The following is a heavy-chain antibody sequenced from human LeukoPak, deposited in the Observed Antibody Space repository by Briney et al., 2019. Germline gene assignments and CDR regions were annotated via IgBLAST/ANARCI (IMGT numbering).Heavy chain of an antibody. V-gene: IGHV3-30*18. CDR2: ISYDGSNK. Sequence: GGSLRLSCAASGFTFSSYGMHWVRQAPGKGLEWVAIISYDGSNKYYADSVKGRFTISRDNSKNTLYLQMNSLRAEDTAVYYCAKAPPNCNTVSCYADYWGQGTLVTVSS. D-gene: IGHD2-2*01. CDR3: AKAPPNCNTVSCYADY. CDR1: GFTFSSYG. J-gene: IGHJ4*02.